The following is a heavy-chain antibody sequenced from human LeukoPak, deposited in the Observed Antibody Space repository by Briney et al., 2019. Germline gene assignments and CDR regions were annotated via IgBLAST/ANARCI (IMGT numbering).Heavy chain of an antibody. D-gene: IGHD3-22*01. CDR1: GYSSSMYW. V-gene: IGHV5-51*01. CDR3: ARTHYYNNSGFDS. J-gene: IGHJ4*02. Sequence: GESLKISCTGSGYSSSMYWIGWFRQLPGKGLDWMGIIYPDDSDTRYSPSFQGQVSLSADKSTSTAYLQWGSLKASDTAIYYCARTHYYNNSGFDSWGQGTLVTVSS. CDR2: IYPDDSDT.